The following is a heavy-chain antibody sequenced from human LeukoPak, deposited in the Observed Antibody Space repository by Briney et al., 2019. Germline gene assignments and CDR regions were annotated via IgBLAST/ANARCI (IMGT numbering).Heavy chain of an antibody. V-gene: IGHV3-7*03. D-gene: IGHD4-11*01. Sequence: GGSLRLSCAGSGFTFSTYWLSWVRQAPGKGLEWVANIKEDGSEKYYVDSVKGRFTISRDNAKNSLYLQMNSLRAEDTAVYHCARDIYSDYNYYYYYMDVWGKGTTVTVSS. CDR2: IKEDGSEK. J-gene: IGHJ6*03. CDR3: ARDIYSDYNYYYYYMDV. CDR1: GFTFSTYW.